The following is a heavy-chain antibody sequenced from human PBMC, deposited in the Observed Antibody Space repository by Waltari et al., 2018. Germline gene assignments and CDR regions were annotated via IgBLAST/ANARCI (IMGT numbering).Heavy chain of an antibody. J-gene: IGHJ4*02. D-gene: IGHD3-16*01. V-gene: IGHV1-69*02. CDR2: SIPIRGIA. CDR3: ARVESRGLRLGEGFDY. CDR1: GGTFSSYT. Sequence: QVQLVQSGAEVKKPGSSVKVSCKASGGTFSSYTISWVRQAPGQGLEWMGRSIPIRGIANYAQKFQGRVTITADKSTSTAYMELSSLRSEDPAVYYCARVESRGLRLGEGFDYWGQGTLVTVSS.